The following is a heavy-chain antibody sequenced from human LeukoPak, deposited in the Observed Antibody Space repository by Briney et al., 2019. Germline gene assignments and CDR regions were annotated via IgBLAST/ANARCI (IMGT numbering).Heavy chain of an antibody. CDR3: ARGGDCSSTSCYKGAFDY. V-gene: IGHV1-69*04. CDR2: IIPILGIA. CDR1: GGTFSSYA. D-gene: IGHD2-2*02. J-gene: IGHJ4*02. Sequence: SVKVSCKASGGTFSSYAISWVRQAPGQGLEWMGRIIPILGIANYAQKFQGRVTITADESTSTAYMELSSLRSEDTAVYYCARGGDCSSTSCYKGAFDYWGQGTLVTVSS.